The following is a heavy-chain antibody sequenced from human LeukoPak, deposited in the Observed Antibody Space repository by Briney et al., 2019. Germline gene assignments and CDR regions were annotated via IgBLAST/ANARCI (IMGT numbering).Heavy chain of an antibody. Sequence: GGSLSLSCAASGFTFSSYAMSWVRRAPGKGLEWVSAISGSGGSTYYADSVKGRFTISRDNSKNTLYLQMNSLRAEDTAVCYCAGAGDTAIKYPFDYWGQGTLVTVSS. D-gene: IGHD5-18*01. J-gene: IGHJ4*02. CDR2: ISGSGGST. CDR1: GFTFSSYA. V-gene: IGHV3-23*01. CDR3: AGAGDTAIKYPFDY.